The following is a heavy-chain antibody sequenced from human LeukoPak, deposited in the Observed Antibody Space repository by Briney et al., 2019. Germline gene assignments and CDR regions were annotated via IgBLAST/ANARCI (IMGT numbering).Heavy chain of an antibody. J-gene: IGHJ4*02. CDR3: ARSDYYGSSGYYLSLNFDY. CDR2: IYPGDSDT. V-gene: IGHV5-51*01. D-gene: IGHD3-22*01. Sequence: GESLKISCKGSGYSFTSYWIGWVRQMPGKGLEWMGIIYPGDSDTRYSPSFQGQVTISADKSISTAYLQWSSLKASDTAMYYCARSDYYGSSGYYLSLNFDYWGQGTLVTVSS. CDR1: GYSFTSYW.